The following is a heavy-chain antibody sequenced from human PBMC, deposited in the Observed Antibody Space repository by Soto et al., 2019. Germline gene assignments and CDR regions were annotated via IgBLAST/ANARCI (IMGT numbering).Heavy chain of an antibody. CDR1: GFSFTDFG. CDR3: AKASEWLFGNWFDP. V-gene: IGHV3-23*01. J-gene: IGHJ5*02. CDR2: ISGTGGRT. D-gene: IGHD3-3*01. Sequence: GGSRRRSCPASGFSFTDFGMSWVRQPPGKGLEWVSSISGTGGRTHYADSVKGRFSISRDNSRNTLSLQMNSLRAEDTALYYCAKASEWLFGNWFDPWGQGTLVTVSS.